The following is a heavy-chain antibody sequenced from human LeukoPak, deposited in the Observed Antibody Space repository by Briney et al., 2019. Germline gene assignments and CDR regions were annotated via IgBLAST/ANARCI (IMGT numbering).Heavy chain of an antibody. CDR3: AREGSRTMVRGVSGNHLDY. CDR2: IYSGGST. D-gene: IGHD3-10*01. CDR1: GFTVSSNY. Sequence: GGSLRLSCAASGFTVSSNYMSWVRQAPGKGLGWVSVIYSGGSTYYADSVKGRFTISRDNSKNTLYLQMNSLRAEDTAVYYCAREGSRTMVRGVSGNHLDYWGQGTLVTVSS. V-gene: IGHV3-66*01. J-gene: IGHJ4*02.